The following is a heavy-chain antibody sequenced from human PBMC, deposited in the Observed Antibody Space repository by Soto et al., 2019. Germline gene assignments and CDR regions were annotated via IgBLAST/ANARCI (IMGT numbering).Heavy chain of an antibody. Sequence: PGGSLRLSCAASGFIFSNYGVHWVRQAPGKGLEWVAVIWYDGSNKYYADSVKGRFTISRDNSKNTLYLQMNSLRAEDTAVYYCARDLSNGWYLDSWGQGTLVTVSS. CDR1: GFIFSNYG. CDR2: IWYDGSNK. D-gene: IGHD6-25*01. J-gene: IGHJ4*02. V-gene: IGHV3-33*01. CDR3: ARDLSNGWYLDS.